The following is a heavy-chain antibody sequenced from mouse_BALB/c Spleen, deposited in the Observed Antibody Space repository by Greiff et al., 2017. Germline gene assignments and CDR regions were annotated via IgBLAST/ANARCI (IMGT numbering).Heavy chain of an antibody. CDR3: ARWHYGSSYGFAY. V-gene: IGHV3-8*02. Sequence: VQLQESGPSLVKPSQTLSLTCSVTGDSITSGYWNWIRKFPGNKLEYMGYISYSGSTYYNPSLKSRISITRDTSKNQYYLQLNSVTTEDTATYYCARWHYGSSYGFAYWGQGTLVTVSA. J-gene: IGHJ3*01. CDR1: GDSITSGY. D-gene: IGHD1-1*01. CDR2: ISYSGST.